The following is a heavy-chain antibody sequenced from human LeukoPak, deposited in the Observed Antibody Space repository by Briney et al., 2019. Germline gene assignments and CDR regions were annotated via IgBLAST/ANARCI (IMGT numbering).Heavy chain of an antibody. CDR1: GGSFSSGSYY. CDR3: ASSRSGGSYPSWFDP. Sequence: SETLSLTCTVSGGSFSSGSYYWSWIRQPPGKGLEWIGYIYYSGSTNYNPSLKSRVTISVDTSKNQFSLKLSSVTAADTAVYYCASSRSGGSYPSWFDPWGQGTLVTVSS. J-gene: IGHJ5*02. V-gene: IGHV4-61*01. CDR2: IYYSGST. D-gene: IGHD2-15*01.